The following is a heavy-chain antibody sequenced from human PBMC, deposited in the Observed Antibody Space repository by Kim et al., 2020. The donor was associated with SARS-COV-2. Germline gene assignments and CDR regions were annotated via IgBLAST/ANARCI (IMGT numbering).Heavy chain of an antibody. Sequence: NTKYSQNYQGRVTITKDTSASTAYMELSSLRSQDTAVYYCARGVPAAKDYCGQGTLVTVSS. V-gene: IGHV1-3*01. CDR3: ARGVPAAKDY. CDR2: NT. J-gene: IGHJ4*02. D-gene: IGHD2-2*01.